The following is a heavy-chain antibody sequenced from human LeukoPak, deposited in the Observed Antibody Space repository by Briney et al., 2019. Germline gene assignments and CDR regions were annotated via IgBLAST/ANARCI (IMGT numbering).Heavy chain of an antibody. CDR1: GFTFSVYY. V-gene: IGHV3-11*06. J-gene: IGHJ4*02. CDR2: ISSSSSYT. Sequence: TGGSLRLSCAASGFTFSVYYMSWIRQAPGKGLEWVSYISSSSSYTNYADSVKGRFTISRDNAKNSLYLQMNSLRAEDTAVYYCATHPYDSSGYPPQLEDYWGQGTLVTVSS. CDR3: ATHPYDSSGYPPQLEDY. D-gene: IGHD3-22*01.